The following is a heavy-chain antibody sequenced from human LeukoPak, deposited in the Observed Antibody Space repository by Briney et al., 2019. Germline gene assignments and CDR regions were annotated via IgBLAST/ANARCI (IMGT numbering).Heavy chain of an antibody. Sequence: SQTLSLTCAISGDSVSSTSVAWNWIRQSPSRGLEWLGRTYYKSKWYNDYAVSVKSRITINPDTSKNQFSLQLNPVTPEDTAVYYCVRETLTVAGYDCWGQGSLVTVSS. CDR1: GDSVSSTSVA. D-gene: IGHD6-13*01. CDR2: TYYKSKWYN. V-gene: IGHV6-1*01. J-gene: IGHJ4*02. CDR3: VRETLTVAGYDC.